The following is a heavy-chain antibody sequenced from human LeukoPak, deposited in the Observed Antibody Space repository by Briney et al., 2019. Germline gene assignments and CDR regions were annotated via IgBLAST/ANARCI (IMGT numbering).Heavy chain of an antibody. CDR2: ISGSGGST. CDR3: AKDPNNYCDSSGYYFNYFDY. Sequence: PGGSLRLSCAASGFTFSSYAMSWVRQAPGKGLEWVSAISGSGGSTYYADSVKGRFTISRDNSKNTLYLQMNSLRAEDTAVYYCAKDPNNYCDSSGYYFNYFDYWGQGTLVTVSS. CDR1: GFTFSSYA. V-gene: IGHV3-23*01. J-gene: IGHJ4*02. D-gene: IGHD3-22*01.